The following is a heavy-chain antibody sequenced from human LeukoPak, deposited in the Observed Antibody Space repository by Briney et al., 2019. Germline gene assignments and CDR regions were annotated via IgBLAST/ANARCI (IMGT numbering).Heavy chain of an antibody. D-gene: IGHD2-21*01. CDR2: IYGSNAAT. CDR1: GYTFTSYP. Sequence: GASVNVSCKASGYTFTSYPMHWVRQAPGQGLEWMGCIYGSNAATRQSQKFQGRLTISRDTSATTGYMELNSLRPEDTAVYFCARGDWRWYCDFWGRGTLVTVSS. CDR3: ARGDWRWYCDF. J-gene: IGHJ2*01. V-gene: IGHV1-3*01.